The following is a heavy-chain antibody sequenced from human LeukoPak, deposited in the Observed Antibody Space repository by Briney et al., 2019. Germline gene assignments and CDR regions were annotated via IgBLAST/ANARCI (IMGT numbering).Heavy chain of an antibody. CDR1: GFTFSSYA. D-gene: IGHD4-17*01. Sequence: GGSLRLSCAASGFTFSSYAMSWVRQAPGKGLEWVSAISGSGGSTYYADSVKGRFTISRDNSKNTLYLQMNSLRAEDTAVYYCATVECGDYCRYWYFDLWGRGTLVTVSS. J-gene: IGHJ2*01. V-gene: IGHV3-23*01. CDR3: ATVECGDYCRYWYFDL. CDR2: ISGSGGST.